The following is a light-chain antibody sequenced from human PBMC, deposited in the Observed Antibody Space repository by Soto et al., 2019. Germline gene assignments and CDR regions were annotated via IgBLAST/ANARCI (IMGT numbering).Light chain of an antibody. V-gene: IGKV3-20*01. CDR3: QQYGSSSYT. CDR1: QSVSGTY. CDR2: GAS. Sequence: EIVLTQPPGTLSLSPGERATLSCRASQSVSGTYLAWYQQKPGQAPRLLIYGASTRATGIPDRFSGSESGTDFTLTISSLGPEDFAVYYCQQYGSSSYTFGQGTKLEIK. J-gene: IGKJ2*01.